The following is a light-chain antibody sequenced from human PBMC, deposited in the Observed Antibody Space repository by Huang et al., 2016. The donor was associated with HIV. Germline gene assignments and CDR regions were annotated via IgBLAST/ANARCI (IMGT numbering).Light chain of an antibody. CDR2: DAS. J-gene: IGKJ5*01. CDR1: QSISTF. CDR3: QQRTNWPPIT. V-gene: IGKV3-11*01. Sequence: EIVLTQSPATLSLSPGERATLSCRASQSISTFLAWYQQKPGQAPRLLIYDASHRAAGIPARFSGSGSGTDFALTISSVEPEDSAVYYCQQRTNWPPITFGQGTRLEIK.